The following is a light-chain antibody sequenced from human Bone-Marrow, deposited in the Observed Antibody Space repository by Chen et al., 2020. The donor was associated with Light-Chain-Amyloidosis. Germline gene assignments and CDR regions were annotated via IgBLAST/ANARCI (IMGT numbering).Light chain of an antibody. CDR3: AAWDDKLNGYV. CDR2: NNN. V-gene: IGLV1-44*01. J-gene: IGLJ1*01. CDR1: TSNIGANT. Sequence: QSVLTQPPSASGTPGQGVTISCSGGTSNIGANTVNWYQQLPGTAPRLLMYNNNQRPSGVPDRVSGSKSGTSASLAIGGLQAEDEADFYCAAWDDKLNGYVFGTGTKVTVL.